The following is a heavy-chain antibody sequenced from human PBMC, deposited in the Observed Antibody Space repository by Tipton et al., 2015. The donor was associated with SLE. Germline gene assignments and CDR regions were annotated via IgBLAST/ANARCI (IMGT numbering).Heavy chain of an antibody. J-gene: IGHJ6*03. CDR3: ARLGDWDFYYYMDV. CDR1: GYTFTSYC. Sequence: QVQLVQSGAEVKKPGASVKVSCKASGYTFTSYCITWVRQVPGQGLEWMGWISGYNGNTNYAQKLQGRVTMTTDTSTSTAYMELRSLRSDDTAVYYCARLGDWDFYYYMDVWGKVTTVTVSS. CDR2: ISGYNGNT. V-gene: IGHV1-18*01. D-gene: IGHD3-16*01.